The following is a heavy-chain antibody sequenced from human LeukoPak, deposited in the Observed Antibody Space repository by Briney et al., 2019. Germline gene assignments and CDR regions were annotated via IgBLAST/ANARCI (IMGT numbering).Heavy chain of an antibody. CDR3: ARQMTTLPPGRTFNI. CDR1: GGSISSYY. Sequence: SETLSLTCTVSGGSISSYYWSWIRQPPGKGLEWIGNVYYSGGASYNPSPKSRLTISVDSSKYQFSLKLDSVTAADTAIYYCARQMTTLPPGRTFNIWGQGTMVIVSS. J-gene: IGHJ3*02. CDR2: VYYSGGA. V-gene: IGHV4-59*01. D-gene: IGHD3-16*01.